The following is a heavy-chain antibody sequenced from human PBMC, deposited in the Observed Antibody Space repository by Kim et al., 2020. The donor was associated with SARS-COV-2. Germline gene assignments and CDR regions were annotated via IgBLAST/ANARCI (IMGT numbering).Heavy chain of an antibody. CDR3: ARVSSSGYNSLDS. CDR1: GASIRDNIW. V-gene: IGHV4-4*02. CDR2: IFHSGDP. D-gene: IGHD5-12*01. Sequence: SETLSLTCAVSGASIRDNIWWTWVRQPPGKGLEWIGEIFHSGDPNSNPSLKSRVTISLDESKNQFSLNLRSVTAADTAVYFCARVSSSGYNSLDSWGQ. J-gene: IGHJ4*02.